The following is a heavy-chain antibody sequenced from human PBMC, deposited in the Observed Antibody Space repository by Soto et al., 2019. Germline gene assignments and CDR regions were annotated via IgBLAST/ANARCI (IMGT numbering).Heavy chain of an antibody. J-gene: IGHJ4*02. V-gene: IGHV5-10-1*01. CDR3: ARSDYTYYYDSSGSHFDY. CDR2: IDPSDSYT. D-gene: IGHD3-22*01. Sequence: GESLKISCKGSGYSFTSYWISWGRQRPGKGLEWMGRIDPSDSYTNYSPSFQGHVTISADKSISTAYLQWSSLKASDTAMYYCARSDYTYYYDSSGSHFDYWGQGTLVTVSS. CDR1: GYSFTSYW.